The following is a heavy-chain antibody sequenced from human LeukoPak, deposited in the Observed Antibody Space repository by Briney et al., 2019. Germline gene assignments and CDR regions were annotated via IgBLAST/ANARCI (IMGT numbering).Heavy chain of an antibody. CDR2: IIPIFGTA. Sequence: ASVKVSCKASGGTFSSYAISWVRQAPGQGLEWMGGIIPIFGTANYAQKFQGRVTITADESTSTAYMEPSSLRSEDTAVYYCARSLRGKNWFDPWGQGTLVTVSS. J-gene: IGHJ5*02. CDR1: GGTFSSYA. V-gene: IGHV1-69*13. D-gene: IGHD3-10*01. CDR3: ARSLRGKNWFDP.